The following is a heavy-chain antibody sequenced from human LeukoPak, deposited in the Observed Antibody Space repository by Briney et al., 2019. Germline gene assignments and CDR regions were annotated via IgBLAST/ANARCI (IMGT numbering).Heavy chain of an antibody. CDR3: ARHFPYCGGDCPYYYMDV. Sequence: SETLSLTCSVSGASISSDYWSWIRQPPGKGLEWIGNIYSSETTKYNPSLRSRPTISGDTSKNQFSLKLSSVTAADTAVYYCARHFPYCGGDCPYYYMDVWGKGTTVTVSS. J-gene: IGHJ6*03. D-gene: IGHD2-21*02. CDR1: GASISSDY. V-gene: IGHV4-4*09. CDR2: IYSSETT.